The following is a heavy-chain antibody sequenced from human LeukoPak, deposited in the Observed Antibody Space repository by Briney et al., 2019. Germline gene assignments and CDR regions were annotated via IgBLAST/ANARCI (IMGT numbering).Heavy chain of an antibody. CDR3: AKNRGNYYYFDY. CDR2: ISGSGGNT. J-gene: IGHJ4*02. D-gene: IGHD4-11*01. CDR1: GFTFSSYA. V-gene: IGHV3-23*01. Sequence: GGSLRLSCAASGFTFSSYAMSWVRQAPGKGLEWVSAISGSGGNTYYADSVKDRFTISRDKSKNTLYLQMNSLGAEDTAVYYCAKNRGNYYYFDYWGQGTLVTVSS.